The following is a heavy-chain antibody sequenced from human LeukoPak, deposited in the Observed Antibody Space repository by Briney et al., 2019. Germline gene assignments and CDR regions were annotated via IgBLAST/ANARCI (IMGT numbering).Heavy chain of an antibody. CDR3: APIGIVGGPEAYFQH. D-gene: IGHD1-26*01. CDR1: GYTLTELS. V-gene: IGHV1-24*01. CDR2: FDPEDGET. J-gene: IGHJ1*01. Sequence: ASMKVSCKVSGYTLTELSMHWVRQAPGKGLEWMGGFDPEDGETIYAQKFQGRVTMTEDTSTDTAYMELSSLRSEDTAVYYCAPIGIVGGPEAYFQHWGQGTLVTVSS.